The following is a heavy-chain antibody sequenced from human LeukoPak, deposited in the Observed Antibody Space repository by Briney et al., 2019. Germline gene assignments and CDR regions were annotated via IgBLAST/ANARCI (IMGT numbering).Heavy chain of an antibody. Sequence: PSGTLSLTCAVSGGSISSSNWWSWVRQPPGKGLEWIGEIYHSGSTNYNPSLKSRVTISVDKSKNQFSLKLSSVTAADTAVYYCARAGYSYGYAKDYWGQGTLVTVSS. CDR3: ARAGYSYGYAKDY. D-gene: IGHD5-18*01. V-gene: IGHV4-4*02. CDR1: GGSISSSNW. CDR2: IYHSGST. J-gene: IGHJ4*02.